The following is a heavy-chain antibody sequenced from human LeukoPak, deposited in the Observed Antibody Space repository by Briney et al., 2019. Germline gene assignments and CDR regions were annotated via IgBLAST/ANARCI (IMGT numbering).Heavy chain of an antibody. V-gene: IGHV3-7*01. D-gene: IGHD2-2*02. CDR1: GFTFSSYW. Sequence: PGGSLRLSCAASGFTFSSYWMSWVRQAPGKGLEWVANIKQDGSEKYYVDSVKGRFPISRDNAKNSLYLQMNSLRAEDTAVYYCAREVYCSSTSCYTGYFQHWGQGTLVTVSS. CDR2: IKQDGSEK. J-gene: IGHJ1*01. CDR3: AREVYCSSTSCYTGYFQH.